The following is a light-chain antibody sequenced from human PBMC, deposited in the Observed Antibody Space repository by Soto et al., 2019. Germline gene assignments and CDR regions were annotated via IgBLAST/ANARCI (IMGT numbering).Light chain of an antibody. CDR3: QQYGTSPKT. J-gene: IGKJ1*01. CDR1: QSVSSNF. Sequence: EIVLTQSPGTLSLSPGERATLSCRASQSVSSNFLAWYQQKPGQAPRLLIYAASTRATGIPDRFSGSGSGTDFTLTVSRLAPEDFAVYYCQQYGTSPKTFGQGTKVEIK. V-gene: IGKV3-20*01. CDR2: AAS.